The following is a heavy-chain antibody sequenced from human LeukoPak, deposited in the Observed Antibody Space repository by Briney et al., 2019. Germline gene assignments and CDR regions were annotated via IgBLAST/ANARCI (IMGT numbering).Heavy chain of an antibody. CDR1: GFTYSHYG. CDR3: AKDAQRGFDYGNSLEY. Sequence: GGSLRLSCAAFGFTYSHYGMHWVRQVPGKGLEWVAVIWSDGTEKYYGDAVKGRFTISRDNSMKTLYLQMNSLRGDDTAVYYCAKDAQRGFDYGNSLEYWGQGTLVTVSS. J-gene: IGHJ4*02. V-gene: IGHV3-33*06. CDR2: IWSDGTEK. D-gene: IGHD4-17*01.